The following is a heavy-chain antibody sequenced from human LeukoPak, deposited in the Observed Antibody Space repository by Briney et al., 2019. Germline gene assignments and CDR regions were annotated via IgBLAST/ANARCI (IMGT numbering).Heavy chain of an antibody. CDR3: ARGLRAVLGRLSRSSPRRDDAFHI. J-gene: IGHJ3*02. CDR1: GVSISSYY. Sequence: AETLSLTCTVSGVSISSYYWYWIRQPAGKGLEWICRIYTSVTTNYNPALKTRATTSVDTPKNQLSLKLTSVLAADTPVYSRARGLRAVLGRLSRSSPRRDDAFHIWGEGTMVTVSS. CDR2: IYTSVTT. D-gene: IGHD6-19*01. V-gene: IGHV4-4*07.